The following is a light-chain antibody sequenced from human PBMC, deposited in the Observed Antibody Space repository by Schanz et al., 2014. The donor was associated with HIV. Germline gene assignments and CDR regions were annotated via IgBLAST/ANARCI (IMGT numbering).Light chain of an antibody. CDR2: NNY. J-gene: IGLJ2*01. V-gene: IGLV1-51*01. Sequence: QSVLTQPPSVSAAPGQRVIVSCSGSSSNIGNNYVSWYQQVPGTSPKLVIYNNYQRPSGIPARFSGSKSGTSATLDISGLQPGDEADYCCGTWDRTLSAVVFGGGTKLTVL. CDR3: GTWDRTLSAVV. CDR1: SSNIGNNY.